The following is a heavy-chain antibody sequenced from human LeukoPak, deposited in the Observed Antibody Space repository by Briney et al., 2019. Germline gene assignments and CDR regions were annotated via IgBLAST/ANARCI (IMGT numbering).Heavy chain of an antibody. Sequence: ASVKVSCKASGYTFTSYGISWVRQAPGQGLEWMGGIIPIFGTANYAQKFQGRVTITADKSTSTAYMELRSLRSDDTAVYYCARASNSGYDYWYFDLWGRGTLVTVSS. J-gene: IGHJ2*01. CDR2: IIPIFGTA. CDR3: ARASNSGYDYWYFDL. CDR1: GYTFTSYG. V-gene: IGHV1-69*06. D-gene: IGHD5-12*01.